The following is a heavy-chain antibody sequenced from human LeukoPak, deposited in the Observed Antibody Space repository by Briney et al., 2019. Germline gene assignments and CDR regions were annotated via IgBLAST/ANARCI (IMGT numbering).Heavy chain of an antibody. V-gene: IGHV1-2*02. CDR2: INPNSGGT. J-gene: IGHJ4*02. D-gene: IGHD2-15*01. CDR1: GYTFTGYY. Sequence: ASVKVSCKASGYTFTGYYMHWVRQAPGQGLEWMGWINPNSGGTNYAQKFQGRVTMTRDTSISTAYLQWSSLKASDTAMYYCAREAGGGYCSGGSCWYFDYWGQGTLVTVSS. CDR3: AREAGGGYCSGGSCWYFDY.